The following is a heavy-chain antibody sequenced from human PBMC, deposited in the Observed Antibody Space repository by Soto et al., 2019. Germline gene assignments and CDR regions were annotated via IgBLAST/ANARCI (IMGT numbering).Heavy chain of an antibody. CDR3: ARDSGGHTGYDFVGLDV. D-gene: IGHD5-12*01. CDR2: ISSGSSII. V-gene: IGHV3-48*02. J-gene: IGHJ3*01. Sequence: EVKLVESGGGLAQPGGSLRLTCVASGFTFSTYAMNWVRQAPGKGLEWVSYISSGSSIINYADSVKGRFTISRDNTKNSLSLQMDSLRDEDTALYFCARDSGGHTGYDFVGLDVWGQGTVVSVSS. CDR1: GFTFSTYA.